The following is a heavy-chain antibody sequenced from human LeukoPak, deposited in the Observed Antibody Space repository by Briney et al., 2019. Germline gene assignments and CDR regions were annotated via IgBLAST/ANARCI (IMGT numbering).Heavy chain of an antibody. J-gene: IGHJ3*02. D-gene: IGHD2-21*02. CDR3: TRAGTVVVTALDAFDI. Sequence: GGSLRLSCTASGFTFGDYAMSWVRQAPGKGLEWVGFIRSKAYGGTTEYAASVKGRFTISRDDSKSIAYLQMNSLKTEDTAVYYCTRAGTVVVTALDAFDIWGQGTMVTVSS. CDR2: IRSKAYGGTT. V-gene: IGHV3-49*04. CDR1: GFTFGDYA.